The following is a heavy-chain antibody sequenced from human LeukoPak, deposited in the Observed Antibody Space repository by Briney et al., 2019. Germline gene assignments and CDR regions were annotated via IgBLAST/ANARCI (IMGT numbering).Heavy chain of an antibody. CDR1: GFAFSSYA. D-gene: IGHD3-9*01. Sequence: GGSLRLSCAASGFAFSSYAMSWVRQAPGKGLEWVSAISGSGGSTYFADSVKGRFTISRDNSKNTLYLQMNSLRAEDTAVYYCAKGAPFEYYFYGMDVWGQGTTVTVSS. CDR2: ISGSGGST. CDR3: AKGAPFEYYFYGMDV. J-gene: IGHJ6*02. V-gene: IGHV3-23*01.